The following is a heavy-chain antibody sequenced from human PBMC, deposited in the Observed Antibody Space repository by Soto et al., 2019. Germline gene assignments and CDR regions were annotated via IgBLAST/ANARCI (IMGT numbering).Heavy chain of an antibody. CDR3: ARDYYDFWSGYYRAAANYYYYYGMDV. V-gene: IGHV3-33*01. D-gene: IGHD3-3*01. CDR1: GFTFSSYG. J-gene: IGHJ6*02. CDR2: IWYDGSNK. Sequence: QVQLVESGGGVVQPGRSLRLSCAASGFTFSSYGMHWVRQAPGKGLEWVAVIWYDGSNKYYADSVKGRFTISRDNSKNTRYLQMNSLRAEDTAVYYCARDYYDFWSGYYRAAANYYYYYGMDVWGQGTTVTVSS.